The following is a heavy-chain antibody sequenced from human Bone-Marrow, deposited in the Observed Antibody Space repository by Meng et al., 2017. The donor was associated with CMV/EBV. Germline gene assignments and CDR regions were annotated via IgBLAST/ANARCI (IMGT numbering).Heavy chain of an antibody. V-gene: IGHV2-5*02. D-gene: IGHD5-18*01. Sequence: TPLNDPGPPLVKPTQTPTLTSTFSCFSLNTTGVGVGWIRQSPGNALEWLALISWEDVKEYSPSVNTRLTITKDTSKNQVLLTMTNMDPVDTATYYCARGGFSYGLLWFDPWGQGALVTVSS. J-gene: IGHJ5*02. CDR3: ARGGFSYGLLWFDP. CDR1: CFSLNTTGVG. CDR2: ISWEDVK.